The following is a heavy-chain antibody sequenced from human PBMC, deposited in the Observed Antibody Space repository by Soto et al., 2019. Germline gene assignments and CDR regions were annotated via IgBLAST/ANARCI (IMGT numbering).Heavy chain of an antibody. CDR2: VSGSGEST. D-gene: IGHD3-22*01. J-gene: IGHJ3*01. V-gene: IGHV3-23*01. CDR1: GFSISRYA. CDR3: AKHVTPTMITVRHRDAFDV. Sequence: LRLSCVGSGFSISRYALSWVRRAPGKGLDWVSVVSGSGESTYYADSVKGRISVSRDNSKNTMYLQRTSLRVEDTALYYCAKHVTPTMITVRHRDAFDVWGRGTMVTVSS.